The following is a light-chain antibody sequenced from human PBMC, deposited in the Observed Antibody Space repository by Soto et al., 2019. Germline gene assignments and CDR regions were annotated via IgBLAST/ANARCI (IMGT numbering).Light chain of an antibody. Sequence: QSVLTQPPSVSGAPGQRVTXXXXXXXXXXGADYDVHWYQQLPGAAPKLLIYGNSNRPSGVPDRFSGSKSGTSASLAIIGLKAEDEADYYCQSSERGLSGYVFGTGTKLTVL. J-gene: IGLJ1*01. CDR1: XXXXGADYD. V-gene: IGLV1-40*01. CDR2: GNS. CDR3: QSSERGLSGYV.